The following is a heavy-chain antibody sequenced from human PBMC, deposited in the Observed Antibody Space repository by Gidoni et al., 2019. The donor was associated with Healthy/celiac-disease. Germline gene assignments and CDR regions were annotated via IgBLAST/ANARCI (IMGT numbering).Heavy chain of an antibody. D-gene: IGHD2-2*01. V-gene: IGHV3-7*01. CDR3: ARRVGYCSSTSCLGDAFDI. Sequence: EVQLVESGGGLVQPGGSLRLSCAASVTFSSYWMSWVRQAPGKGLEWVANIKRDGSETYYVDSVKGRFTISRDNAKNSLYLQMNSLRAEDTAMYYCARRVGYCSSTSCLGDAFDIWGQGTMVTVSS. J-gene: IGHJ3*02. CDR2: IKRDGSET. CDR1: VTFSSYW.